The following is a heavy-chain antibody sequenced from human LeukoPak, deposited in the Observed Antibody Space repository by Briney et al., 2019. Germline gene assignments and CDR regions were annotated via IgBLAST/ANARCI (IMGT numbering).Heavy chain of an antibody. CDR3: ARGPTMKMDV. V-gene: IGHV3-30*02. CDR2: VRFDTSQI. D-gene: IGHD3-22*01. CDR1: GVTFSKYS. Sequence: GGSLRLSCATSGVTFSKYSMQWVRQAPGKGLEWVAFVRFDTSQIYYADSVKGRFTISRDNAKNSLYLQMNSLRAEDTAVYYCARGPTMKMDVWGKGTTVTVSS. J-gene: IGHJ6*04.